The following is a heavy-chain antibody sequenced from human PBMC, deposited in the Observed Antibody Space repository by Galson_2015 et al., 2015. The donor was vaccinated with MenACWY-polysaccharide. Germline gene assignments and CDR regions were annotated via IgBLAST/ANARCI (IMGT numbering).Heavy chain of an antibody. Sequence: SVKVSCKASGGTFSSYAISWVRQAPGQGLEWMGGIIPIFGTANYAQKFQGRVTITADESTSAAYMELSSLRSEDTAVYYCARRTLHYSYYGMDVWGQGTTVTVSS. D-gene: IGHD1-1*01. J-gene: IGHJ6*02. CDR3: ARRTLHYSYYGMDV. CDR2: IIPIFGTA. V-gene: IGHV1-69*13. CDR1: GGTFSSYA.